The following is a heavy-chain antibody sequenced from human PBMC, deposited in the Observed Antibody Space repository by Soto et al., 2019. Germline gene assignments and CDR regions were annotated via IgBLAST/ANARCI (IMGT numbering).Heavy chain of an antibody. Sequence: SVEVSCKASGYSFTNYGISWVRQAPGQGLEWMGGIIPIFGTANYAQKFQGRVTITADESTSTAYMELSSLRSEDTAVYYCAKSRRDGYNFGYWGQGTLVTVSS. J-gene: IGHJ4*02. D-gene: IGHD5-12*01. CDR2: IIPIFGTA. CDR1: GYSFTNYG. V-gene: IGHV1-69*13. CDR3: AKSRRDGYNFGY.